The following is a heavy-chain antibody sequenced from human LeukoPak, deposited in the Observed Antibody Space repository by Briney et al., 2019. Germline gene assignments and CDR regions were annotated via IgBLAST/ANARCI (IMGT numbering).Heavy chain of an antibody. J-gene: IGHJ4*02. CDR2: MNPNSGGT. V-gene: IGHV1-2*02. CDR3: ARGNYYGSGSYYEGPDY. Sequence: GASVKVSCKASGYTFTSYDINWVRQATGQGLEWMGWMNPNSGGTNYAQKFQGRVTMTRDTSISTAYMELSRLRSDDTAVYYCARGNYYGSGSYYEGPDYWGQGTLVTVSS. CDR1: GYTFTSYD. D-gene: IGHD3-10*01.